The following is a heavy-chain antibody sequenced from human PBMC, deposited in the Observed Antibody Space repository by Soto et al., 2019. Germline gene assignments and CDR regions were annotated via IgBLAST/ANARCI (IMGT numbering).Heavy chain of an antibody. CDR2: ISAYNGNT. J-gene: IGHJ4*02. Sequence: EASVKVSCKASGYTFTSYGISWVRQAPGQGLEWMGWISAYNGNTNYAQKLQGRVTMTTDTSTSTAYMELRSLRSDDTAVYYCARGLGYYDFSHFDYWGQGTLVTVPQ. CDR1: GYTFTSYG. V-gene: IGHV1-18*04. CDR3: ARGLGYYDFSHFDY. D-gene: IGHD3-3*01.